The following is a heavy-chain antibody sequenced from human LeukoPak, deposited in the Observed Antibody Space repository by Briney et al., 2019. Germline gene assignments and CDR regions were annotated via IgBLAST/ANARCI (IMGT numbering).Heavy chain of an antibody. Sequence: GEAPKISPKGSGYSFSPHWIGWGCPMPRERPVWVGVIYPGDSDTRYSPSFQGQVTISADKSISTAYLQWSSLKASDTAMYYCARLWYSSGWYVGYFDYWGQGTLVTVSS. D-gene: IGHD6-19*01. J-gene: IGHJ4*02. CDR1: GYSFSPHW. V-gene: IGHV5-51*01. CDR2: IYPGDSDT. CDR3: ARLWYSSGWYVGYFDY.